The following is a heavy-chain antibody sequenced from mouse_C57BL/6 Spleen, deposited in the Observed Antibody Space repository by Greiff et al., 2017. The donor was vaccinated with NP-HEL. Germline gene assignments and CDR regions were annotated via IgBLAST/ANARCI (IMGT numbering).Heavy chain of an antibody. CDR3: ARNYYGSSSYARDY. V-gene: IGHV1-76*01. Sequence: VQLQQSGAELVRPGASVKLSCKASGYTFTDYYINWVKQRPGQGLEWIARIYPGSGNTYYNEKFKGKATLTAEKSSSTAYMQLSSLTSEDSAVYFCARNYYGSSSYARDYWGQGTSVTVSA. CDR1: GYTFTDYY. D-gene: IGHD1-1*01. CDR2: IYPGSGNT. J-gene: IGHJ4*01.